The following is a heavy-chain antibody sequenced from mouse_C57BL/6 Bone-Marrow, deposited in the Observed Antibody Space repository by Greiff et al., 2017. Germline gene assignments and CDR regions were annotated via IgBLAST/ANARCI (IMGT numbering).Heavy chain of an antibody. D-gene: IGHD1-1*01. V-gene: IGHV1-7*01. J-gene: IGHJ2*01. Sequence: QVQLQQPGAELVKPGASVKLSCKASGYTFTSYWMHWVKQRPGQGLEWIGYINPSSGYTKYNQNFKDKATLTADKSSSTAYMQLSSLTSEDSAVYYCARTTTVVPYYFDYWGQGTTLTVSS. CDR3: ARTTTVVPYYFDY. CDR2: INPSSGYT. CDR1: GYTFTSYW.